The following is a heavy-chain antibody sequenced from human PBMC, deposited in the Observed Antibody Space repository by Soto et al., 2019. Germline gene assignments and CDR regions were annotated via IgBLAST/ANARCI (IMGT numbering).Heavy chain of an antibody. Sequence: GEALKISCKTSGYTFRNYWIGWVRQMPGKGLKWLGIMNPGDSDIRYNPSFEGQITLSADKSINTAYLQWHSLEAADTATYFCARRVEISNWYIVDIPFDSWGQGTPVTVSS. V-gene: IGHV5-51*01. D-gene: IGHD1-20*01. CDR2: MNPGDSDI. CDR1: GYTFRNYW. CDR3: ARRVEISNWYIVDIPFDS. J-gene: IGHJ4*02.